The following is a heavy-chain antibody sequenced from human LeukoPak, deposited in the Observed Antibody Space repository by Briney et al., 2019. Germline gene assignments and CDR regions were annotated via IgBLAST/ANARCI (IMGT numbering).Heavy chain of an antibody. CDR2: IYSGGST. D-gene: IGHD2-15*01. CDR3: ARNTPHYYYGMDV. Sequence: PGGSLRLSCAASGFTVSSNYMSWVRQAPGKGLEWVSVIYSGGSTYYVDSVKGRFTISRDNSKNTLYLQMNSLRAEDTAVYYCARNTPHYYYGMDVWGQGTTVTVSS. CDR1: GFTVSSNY. V-gene: IGHV3-53*01. J-gene: IGHJ6*02.